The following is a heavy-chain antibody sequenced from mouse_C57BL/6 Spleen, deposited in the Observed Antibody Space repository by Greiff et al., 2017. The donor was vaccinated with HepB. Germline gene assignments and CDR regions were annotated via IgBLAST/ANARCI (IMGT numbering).Heavy chain of an antibody. CDR3: ARLYYGNYDYFDY. CDR1: GFTFSDYG. Sequence: EVQLKESGGGLVKPGGSLKLSCAASGFTFSDYGMHWVRQAPEKGLEWVAYISSGSSTIYYADTVKGRFTISRDNAKNTLFLQMTSLRSEDTAMYYCARLYYGNYDYFDYWGQGTTLTVSS. V-gene: IGHV5-17*01. CDR2: ISSGSSTI. D-gene: IGHD2-1*01. J-gene: IGHJ2*01.